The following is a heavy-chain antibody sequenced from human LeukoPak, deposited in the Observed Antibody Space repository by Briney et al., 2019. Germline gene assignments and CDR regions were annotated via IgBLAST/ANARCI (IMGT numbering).Heavy chain of an antibody. CDR1: GGSFSGYY. CDR2: IFSSGST. Sequence: SETLSLTCAVYGGSFSGYYWGWIRQPPGKGLEWIGSIFSSGSTYYNPSLKSRVTMSVDTSKNQFSLRLTSVTAADTAVYYCARSGATLFAVLDYWGQGTLVTVSP. J-gene: IGHJ4*02. V-gene: IGHV4-34*12. CDR3: ARSGATLFAVLDY. D-gene: IGHD2-15*01.